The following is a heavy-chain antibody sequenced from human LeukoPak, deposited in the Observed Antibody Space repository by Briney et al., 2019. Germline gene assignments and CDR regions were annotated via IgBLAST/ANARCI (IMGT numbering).Heavy chain of an antibody. J-gene: IGHJ5*02. CDR3: ARDYCSSTSCGGYNWFDP. CDR2: IIPIFGTA. D-gene: IGHD2-2*01. V-gene: IGHV1-69*05. Sequence: SVKVSCKASGGTFSSYAISWVRQAPGQGLEWMGGIIPIFGTANYAQKFQGRVTITTDESTSTAYMGLSSLRSEDTAVYYCARDYCSSTSCGGYNWFDPWGQGTLVTVSS. CDR1: GGTFSSYA.